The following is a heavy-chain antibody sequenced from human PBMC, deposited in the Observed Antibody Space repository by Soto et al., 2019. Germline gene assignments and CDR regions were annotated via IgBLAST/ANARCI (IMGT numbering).Heavy chain of an antibody. D-gene: IGHD6-25*01. CDR1: GLTFSGSA. V-gene: IGHV3-73*01. CDR3: TRRMAHSGSEYYYYGMDV. J-gene: IGHJ6*02. CDR2: IRSKANSYAT. Sequence: GGSLRLSCAASGLTFSGSAMHWVRQASGKGLEWVGRIRSKANSYATAYAASVKGRFTISRDDSKNTAYLQMNSLKTEDTAVYYCTRRMAHSGSEYYYYGMDVWGQGTTVTVSS.